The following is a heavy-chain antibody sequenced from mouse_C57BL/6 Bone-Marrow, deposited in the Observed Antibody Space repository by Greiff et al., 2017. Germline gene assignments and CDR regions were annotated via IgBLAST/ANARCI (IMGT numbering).Heavy chain of an antibody. CDR3: TRGGYDYPYFDY. V-gene: IGHV1-15*01. D-gene: IGHD2-4*01. Sequence: QVQLKQSGAELVRPGASVTLSCKASGYTFTDYEMHWVKQTPVHGLEWIGAIDPETGGTAYNQKFKGKAILTADKSSSTAYMELRSLTSEDSAVYYGTRGGYDYPYFDYWGQGTTLTVSS. CDR2: IDPETGGT. J-gene: IGHJ2*01. CDR1: GYTFTDYE.